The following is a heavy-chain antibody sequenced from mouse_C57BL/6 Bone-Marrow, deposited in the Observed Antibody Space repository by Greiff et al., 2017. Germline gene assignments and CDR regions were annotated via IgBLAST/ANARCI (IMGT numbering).Heavy chain of an antibody. V-gene: IGHV14-4*01. D-gene: IGHD1-1*01. J-gene: IGHJ2*01. Sequence: VQLQQSGAELVRPGASVKLSCTASGFNIKDDYMHWVKQRPEQGLEWIGWIDPENGDTEYASKFQGKATITADTSSNTAYLQLSSLTSEDTAVYCCTYYGSPYFDYWGQGTTLTVSS. CDR2: IDPENGDT. CDR1: GFNIKDDY. CDR3: TYYGSPYFDY.